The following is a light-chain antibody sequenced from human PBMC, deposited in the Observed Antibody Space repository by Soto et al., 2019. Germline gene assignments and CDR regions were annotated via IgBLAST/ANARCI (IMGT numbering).Light chain of an antibody. Sequence: DIQLTQSPSFLSASVGDRVTITCRASQGISSYLAWYQQKPGKAPKLLIYAASTLQSGVPSRFSGSESGTEFTLTISSLQPEDFATYCWQQRNTSPFTFGGGTKVEIK. V-gene: IGKV1-9*01. CDR3: QQRNTSPFT. CDR1: QGISSY. J-gene: IGKJ4*01. CDR2: AAS.